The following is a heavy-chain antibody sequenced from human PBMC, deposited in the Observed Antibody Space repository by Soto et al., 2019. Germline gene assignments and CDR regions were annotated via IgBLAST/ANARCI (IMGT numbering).Heavy chain of an antibody. V-gene: IGHV3-21*01. Sequence: GGSLRLSCAASGNIFTGYGMHWVRQPPGKGLEWVSIISSGSSNIYYADSVKGRFTISRDNAKNSLYLQMNSLRAEDTAVYYCARHRGWAVAGEDAFDIWGQGTMVTVSS. CDR1: GNIFTGYG. D-gene: IGHD6-19*01. CDR3: ARHRGWAVAGEDAFDI. J-gene: IGHJ3*02. CDR2: ISSGSSNI.